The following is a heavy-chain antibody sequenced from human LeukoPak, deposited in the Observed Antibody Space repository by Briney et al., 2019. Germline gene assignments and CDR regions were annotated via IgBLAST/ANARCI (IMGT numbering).Heavy chain of an antibody. CDR1: GGSISSSSYY. CDR2: IYYSGST. CDR3: ARLYNNSLYYFDY. D-gene: IGHD6-6*01. J-gene: IGHJ4*02. V-gene: IGHV4-39*01. Sequence: SETLSLTCTVSGGSISSSSYYWGWIRQPPGKGLEWIGSIYYSGSTYYNPSLKSRVTISVDTSKNQFSLKLSSVTAADTAVYYCARLYNNSLYYFDYWGQGTLVTVSS.